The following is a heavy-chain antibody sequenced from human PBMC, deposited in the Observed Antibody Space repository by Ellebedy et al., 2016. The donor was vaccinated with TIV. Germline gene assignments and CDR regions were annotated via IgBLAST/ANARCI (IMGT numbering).Heavy chain of an antibody. CDR1: GFTLRSYG. Sequence: GGSLRLXXAASGFTLRSYGMHWVRQVPGKGLVWVSRINSDGSTTHYAGSVKGRFTISRDNARNTVYLQMNRLGVEDTALYYCATGYDFLTGRDYWGQGTLVTVSS. V-gene: IGHV3-74*01. CDR3: ATGYDFLTGRDY. J-gene: IGHJ4*02. D-gene: IGHD3-9*01. CDR2: INSDGSTT.